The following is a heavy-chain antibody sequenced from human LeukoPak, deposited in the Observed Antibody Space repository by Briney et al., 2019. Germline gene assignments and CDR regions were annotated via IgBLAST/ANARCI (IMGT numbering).Heavy chain of an antibody. CDR2: ISGSGGST. D-gene: IGHD4-17*01. V-gene: IGHV3-23*01. CDR1: GDSISTGGYY. Sequence: PSETLSLTCAISGDSISTGGYYWGWIRQPPGKGLEWVSAISGSGGSTYYADSVKGRFTISRDNSKNTLYLQMNSLRADDTAVHYCAKEWGVDYGLRYWGQGTLVTVSS. J-gene: IGHJ4*02. CDR3: AKEWGVDYGLRY.